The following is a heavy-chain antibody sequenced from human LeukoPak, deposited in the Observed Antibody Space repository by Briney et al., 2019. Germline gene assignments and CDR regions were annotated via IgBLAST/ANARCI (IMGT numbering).Heavy chain of an antibody. V-gene: IGHV3-30*02. CDR2: IRYDGTDK. D-gene: IGHD2-8*02. Sequence: GGSLRLSCAASGFTFSGYGMHWVRQAPGKGLEWVSFIRYDGTDKYYADSVKGRFSISRDNSKNTLYLQMSSLRTEDTAVYYCARDGGYTGGWTYGAGDFWGQGALVTVSS. J-gene: IGHJ4*02. CDR3: ARDGGYTGGWTYGAGDF. CDR1: GFTFSGYG.